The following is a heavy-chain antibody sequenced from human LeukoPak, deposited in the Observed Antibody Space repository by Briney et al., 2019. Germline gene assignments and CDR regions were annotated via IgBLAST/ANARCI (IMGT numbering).Heavy chain of an antibody. J-gene: IGHJ5*02. Sequence: ASVKVSCKASGYTFTSYAMHWVRQAPGQRLEWMGWINAGNGNTKYSQKFQGRVTITRDTSASTAYMELSSLRSEDTAVYYCARVGRDGYILHNWFDPRGQGTLVTVSS. CDR2: INAGNGNT. CDR1: GYTFTSYA. D-gene: IGHD5-24*01. V-gene: IGHV1-3*01. CDR3: ARVGRDGYILHNWFDP.